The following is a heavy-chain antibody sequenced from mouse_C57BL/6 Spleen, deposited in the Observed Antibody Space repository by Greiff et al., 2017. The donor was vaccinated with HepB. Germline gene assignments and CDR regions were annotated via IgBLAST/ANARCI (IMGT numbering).Heavy chain of an antibody. J-gene: IGHJ3*01. CDR1: GFTFSSYA. V-gene: IGHV5-4*01. CDR2: ISDGGSYT. D-gene: IGHD2-4*01. CDR3: ARDEDYAWFAY. Sequence: EVQGVESGGDLVKPGGSLKLSCAASGFTFSSYAMSWVRQTPEKRLEWVATISDGGSYTYYPDNVKGRFTISRDNAKNNLYLQMSHLKSEDTAMYYCARDEDYAWFAYWGQGTLVTVSA.